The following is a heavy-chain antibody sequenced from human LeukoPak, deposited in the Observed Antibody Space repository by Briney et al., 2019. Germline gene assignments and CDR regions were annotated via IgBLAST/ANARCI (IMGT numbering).Heavy chain of an antibody. J-gene: IGHJ6*03. CDR2: ISGSGGST. D-gene: IGHD1-26*01. CDR3: AKDGIVGAPLPYYYYYYMDV. Sequence: AVGSLRLSCAASGFTFSSYGMSWVRQAPGKGLEWVSAISGSGGSTYYADSVKGRFTISRDNSKNTLYLQMNSLRAEDTAVYYCAKDGIVGAPLPYYYYYYMDVWGKGTTVNVSS. V-gene: IGHV3-23*01. CDR1: GFTFSSYG.